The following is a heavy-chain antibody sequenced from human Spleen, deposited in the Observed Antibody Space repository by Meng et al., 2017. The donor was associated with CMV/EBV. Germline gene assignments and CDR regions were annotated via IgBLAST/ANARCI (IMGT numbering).Heavy chain of an antibody. V-gene: IGHV3-23*01. D-gene: IGHD1-7*01. Sequence: GESLKISCAASGFTVTGNYMSWVRQAPGKGLEWVSGVSDSGGTTYYADSVRGRFTFSRDNAKKSLYLQMNSLRAEDAALYYCAKLIATNPGGSAFDYWGQGTLVTVSS. CDR3: AKLIATNPGGSAFDY. CDR1: GFTVTGNY. J-gene: IGHJ4*02. CDR2: VSDSGGTT.